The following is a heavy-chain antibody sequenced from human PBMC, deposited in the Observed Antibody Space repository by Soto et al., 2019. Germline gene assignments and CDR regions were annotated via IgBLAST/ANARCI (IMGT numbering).Heavy chain of an antibody. CDR1: GGSISSYY. J-gene: IGHJ4*02. Sequence: SETLSLTCTVSGGSISSYYWSWIRQPPGKGLEWIGYIYYSVSTNYNPSLKRRVTISVDTSKNQFSLKLSSVTAADTAVYYCARARRHYDSSGYDYWGQGTLVTVSS. D-gene: IGHD3-22*01. CDR2: IYYSVST. V-gene: IGHV4-59*01. CDR3: ARARRHYDSSGYDY.